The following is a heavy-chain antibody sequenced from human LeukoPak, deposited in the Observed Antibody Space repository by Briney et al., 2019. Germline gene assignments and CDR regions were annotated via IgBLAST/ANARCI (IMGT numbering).Heavy chain of an antibody. CDR1: GFTFSSYS. Sequence: GFLRLSCAASGFTFSSYSMNWVRQAPGKGLEWVSYISSGGGTIYYAESVKGRFTISRDNAKNSLYLQMNSLRDEDTAVYFCARGLDPWGQGTLVTVSS. J-gene: IGHJ5*02. CDR2: ISSGGGTI. CDR3: ARGLDP. V-gene: IGHV3-48*02.